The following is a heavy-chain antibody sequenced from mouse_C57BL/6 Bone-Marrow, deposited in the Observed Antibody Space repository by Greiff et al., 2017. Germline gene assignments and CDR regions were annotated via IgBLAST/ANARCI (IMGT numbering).Heavy chain of an antibody. D-gene: IGHD3-2*02. CDR1: GYAFSSSW. J-gene: IGHJ4*01. CDR3: ARSRQLRPAYAMDY. CDR2: IYPGDGDT. V-gene: IGHV1-82*01. Sequence: VHLVESGPELVKPGASVKISCKASGYAFSSSWMNWVKQRPGKGLEWIGRIYPGDGDTNYNEKFKSKATLTVDTSSSTAYMQLSSLTSEDSAVYYCARSRQLRPAYAMDYWGQGTSVTVSS.